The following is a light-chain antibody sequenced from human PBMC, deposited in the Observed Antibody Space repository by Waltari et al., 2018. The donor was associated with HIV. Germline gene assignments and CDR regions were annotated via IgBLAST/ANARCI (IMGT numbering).Light chain of an antibody. V-gene: IGKV4-1*01. J-gene: IGKJ4*01. CDR1: QSLLYSSNNKNY. CDR3: QQYYSKLALT. Sequence: DIVLTQSPDSLAVSLGERATINCKSSQSLLYSSNNKNYLAWYQQKPGQPPKLLIFWASTRESGVHDRFSGSGSGTDFTLTSSSLQAEDVAVYYCQQYYSKLALTFGGGTKVEIK. CDR2: WAS.